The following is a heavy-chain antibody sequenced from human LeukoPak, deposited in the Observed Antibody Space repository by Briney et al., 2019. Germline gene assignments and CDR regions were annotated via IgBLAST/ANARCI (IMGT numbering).Heavy chain of an antibody. CDR2: IYYSGST. Sequence: SETLSLTCTVSGGCISSHYWSCIRQPPGKGLEWIGYIYYSGSTNYNPSLKSRVTISVDTAKNQFSLKLRPVTAADTAVYYCARVLYSSLIYFDYWGQGTLVTVSS. V-gene: IGHV4-59*11. J-gene: IGHJ4*02. CDR1: GGCISSHY. D-gene: IGHD6-19*01. CDR3: ARVLYSSLIYFDY.